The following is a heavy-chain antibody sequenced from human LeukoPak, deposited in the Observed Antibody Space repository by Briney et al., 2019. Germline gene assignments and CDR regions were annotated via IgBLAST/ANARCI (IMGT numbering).Heavy chain of an antibody. CDR2: INPSGGST. V-gene: IGHV1-46*01. D-gene: IGHD3-22*01. Sequence: ASVKVSCKASGYTFTSYYMHWVRQAPGQGLEWMGIINPSGGSTSYAQKFQGRVTMTRDTSTSTVYTELSSLRSEDTAVYYCARLYDSVGYYYPFDYWGQGTLVTVSS. CDR1: GYTFTSYY. J-gene: IGHJ4*02. CDR3: ARLYDSVGYYYPFDY.